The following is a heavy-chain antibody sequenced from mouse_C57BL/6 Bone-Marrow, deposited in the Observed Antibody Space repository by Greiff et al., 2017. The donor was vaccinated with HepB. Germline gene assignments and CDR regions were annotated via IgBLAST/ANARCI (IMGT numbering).Heavy chain of an antibody. D-gene: IGHD1-1*01. J-gene: IGHJ1*03. CDR2: IYPGSGNT. CDR3: ARGGVITTVVAHWYFDV. CDR1: GYTFTDYY. Sequence: QVQLQQSGAELVRPGASVKLSCKASGYTFTDYYINWVKQRPGQRLEWIARIYPGSGNTYYNEKFKGKATLTAEKSSSTAYMQLSSLTSEDSAVYFCARGGVITTVVAHWYFDVWGTGTTVTVSS. V-gene: IGHV1-76*01.